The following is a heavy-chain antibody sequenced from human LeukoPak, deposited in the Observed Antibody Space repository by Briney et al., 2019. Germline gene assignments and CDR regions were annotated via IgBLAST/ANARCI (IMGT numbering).Heavy chain of an antibody. CDR1: GFTFSSYW. D-gene: IGHD3-3*01. CDR3: ARDQDFWSGYSMTNYYYGMDV. Sequence: GGSLRLSCAASGFTFSSYWMSWVRQAPGKGLEWVANIKQDGSEKYYVDSVTGRFTISRDNAKNSLYPQMNSLRAEDTAVYYCARDQDFWSGYSMTNYYYGMDVWGQGTTVTVSS. CDR2: IKQDGSEK. J-gene: IGHJ6*02. V-gene: IGHV3-7*01.